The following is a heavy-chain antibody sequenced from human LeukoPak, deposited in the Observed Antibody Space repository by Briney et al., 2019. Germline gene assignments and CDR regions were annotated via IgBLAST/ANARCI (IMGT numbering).Heavy chain of an antibody. CDR2: TYTSGST. D-gene: IGHD3-22*01. J-gene: IGHJ3*02. CDR3: ARDLGYYDSSGIAFDI. CDR1: GGSISSYY. V-gene: IGHV4-4*07. Sequence: SETLSLTCTDSGGSISSYYWSWIRQPAGKGLEWIGRTYTSGSTNYNPSLKSRVNMSVDTSKNPFSLKLSSVTAADTAVYYCARDLGYYDSSGIAFDIWGQGTMVTVSS.